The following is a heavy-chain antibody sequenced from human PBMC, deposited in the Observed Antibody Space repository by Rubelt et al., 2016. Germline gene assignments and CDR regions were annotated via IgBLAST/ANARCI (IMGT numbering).Heavy chain of an antibody. D-gene: IGHD1-26*01. J-gene: IGHJ5*02. CDR3: ARSGSYYGGWFDP. CDR1: GGSINSGGYH. CDR2: INHSGST. V-gene: IGHV4-31*03. Sequence: QVQLQESGPGLVKPSQTLSLTCTVSGGSINSGGYHWSWIRQHPGKGLEWIGEINHSGSTNYNPSLKSRVTISVDTSKNQFSLKRSAVTAADTAVYYCARSGSYYGGWFDPWGQGTLVTVSS.